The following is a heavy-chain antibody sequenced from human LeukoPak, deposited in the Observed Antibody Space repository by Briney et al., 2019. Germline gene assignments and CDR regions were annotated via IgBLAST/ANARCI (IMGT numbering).Heavy chain of an antibody. CDR2: ISPILGTA. D-gene: IGHD3-10*01. V-gene: IGHV1-69*13. CDR3: ARTGQLPHYYGSGSYYSFDY. CDR1: GGTFISYA. J-gene: IGHJ4*02. Sequence: SVKVSCKASGGTFISYAISWVRQAPGQGLEWMGGISPILGTANYAQKFQGRVTITADESTSTAYMELSSLRSEDTAVYYCARTGQLPHYYGSGSYYSFDYWGQGTLVTVSS.